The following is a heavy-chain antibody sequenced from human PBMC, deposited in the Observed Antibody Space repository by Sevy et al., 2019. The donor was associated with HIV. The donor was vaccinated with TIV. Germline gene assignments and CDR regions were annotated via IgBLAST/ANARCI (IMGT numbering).Heavy chain of an antibody. Sequence: GGSLRLSCTASGFTFSSYAMYWIRQAPGKGLEWVAFISYDGNNKDYADSVKGRFTISRDNSKNTLYLQMNSLRAEDTAVYYCASHYYDSTGYYYPLDYWGQRTLVTVSS. J-gene: IGHJ4*02. CDR2: ISYDGNNK. D-gene: IGHD3-22*01. CDR1: GFTFSSYA. CDR3: ASHYYDSTGYYYPLDY. V-gene: IGHV3-30*04.